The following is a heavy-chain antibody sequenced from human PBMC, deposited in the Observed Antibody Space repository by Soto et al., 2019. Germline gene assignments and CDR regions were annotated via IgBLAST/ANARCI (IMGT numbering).Heavy chain of an antibody. Sequence: QMQLQESGPGLVKPSQTLSLTCTVSGRSISSAGYYWSWIRQHPGKGLEWIGHISYSGSTYYNPSLYSRVTISVDTSKNQFSLKLSSVTAADTDVYSCAANPPYSVSYFDSWGQGTLVTVSS. CDR1: GRSISSAGYY. CDR3: AANPPYSVSYFDS. V-gene: IGHV4-31*02. CDR2: ISYSGST. J-gene: IGHJ4*02. D-gene: IGHD4-4*01.